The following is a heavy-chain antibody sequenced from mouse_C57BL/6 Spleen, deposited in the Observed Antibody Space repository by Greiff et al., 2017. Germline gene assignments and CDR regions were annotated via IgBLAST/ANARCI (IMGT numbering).Heavy chain of an antibody. J-gene: IGHJ1*03. CDR3: AKGGFYGSSEGYFDV. V-gene: IGHV2-5*01. Sequence: QVQLKQSGPGLVQPSQSLSITCTASGFSFTSYWVHWVRQSPGQGLEWLGVIWRGGSTDYYAAFMSSLSITKDNSKSQVFFKMNSLQADDTAIYYGAKGGFYGSSEGYFDVWGTGTTVTVSS. CDR1: GFSFTSYW. CDR2: IWRGGST. D-gene: IGHD1-1*01.